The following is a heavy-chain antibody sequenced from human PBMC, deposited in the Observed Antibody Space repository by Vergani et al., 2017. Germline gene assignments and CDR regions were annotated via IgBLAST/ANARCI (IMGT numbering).Heavy chain of an antibody. CDR2: ISAYNGNT. CDR1: GYTFTSYG. Sequence: QVQLVQSGAAVKKPGASVKVSCTASGYTFTSYGISWVRQAPGQGLEWMGWISAYNGNTNYAQKLQGRVTMTTDTSTSTAYMELSSLRSEDTAVYYCATTTTAADWFDPWGQGTLVTVSS. V-gene: IGHV1-18*01. J-gene: IGHJ5*02. CDR3: ATTTTAADWFDP. D-gene: IGHD6-13*01.